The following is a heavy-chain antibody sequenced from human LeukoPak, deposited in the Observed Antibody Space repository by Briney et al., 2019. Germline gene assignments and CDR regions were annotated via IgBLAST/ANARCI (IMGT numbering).Heavy chain of an antibody. CDR3: ARDPGEGYCSGGSCYSVT. D-gene: IGHD2-15*01. V-gene: IGHV1-18*01. J-gene: IGHJ5*02. CDR2: ISAYNGNT. CDR1: GYTFTSYG. Sequence: ASVNVSCKASGYTFTSYGISWVRQAPGQGLEWMGWISAYNGNTNYAQKLQGRVTMTTDTSTSTAYMELRSLRSDDTAVYYCARDPGEGYCSGGSCYSVTWGQGTLVTVSS.